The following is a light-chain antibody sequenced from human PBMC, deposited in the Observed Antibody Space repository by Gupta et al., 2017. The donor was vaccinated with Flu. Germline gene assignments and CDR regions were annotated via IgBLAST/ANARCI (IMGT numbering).Light chain of an antibody. CDR1: SLRSYY. J-gene: IGLJ1*01. CDR3: NSRDSSGNHYV. V-gene: IGLV3-19*01. Sequence: SSELPQDPAVSVALGQTVRSTCQGDSLRSYYASWYQQKPGQAPVLVIYGKNNRPSGIPDRFSGSSSGNTASLTITGAQAEDEADYYCNSRDSSGNHYVFGTGTKVTVL. CDR2: GKN.